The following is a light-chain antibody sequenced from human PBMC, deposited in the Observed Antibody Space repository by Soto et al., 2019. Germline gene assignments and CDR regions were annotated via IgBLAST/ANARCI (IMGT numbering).Light chain of an antibody. CDR2: GAS. Sequence: SPGTLSLSPGERATLSCRASQSVSSTYFSWYQQKPGQAPRLLIFGASSRATGIPDRFSGSGSGTDFTLTITRLEPEDFAVYYCQQCGGSPPITFGQGTRLEIK. CDR3: QQCGGSPPIT. V-gene: IGKV3-20*01. CDR1: QSVSSTY. J-gene: IGKJ5*01.